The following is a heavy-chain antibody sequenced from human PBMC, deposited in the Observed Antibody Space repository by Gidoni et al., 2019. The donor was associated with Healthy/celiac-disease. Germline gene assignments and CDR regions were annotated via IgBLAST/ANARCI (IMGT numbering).Heavy chain of an antibody. V-gene: IGHV3-7*03. CDR3: ARGGDDMLYPDQIDY. D-gene: IGHD2-8*01. Sequence: EVQLVESGGGLVQPGGSLRLSCAASGFTFSSYWMSWVRQAPGKGLEWVANIKQDGSEKYYVDSVKGRFTISRDNAKNSLYLQMNSLRAEDTAVYYCARGGDDMLYPDQIDYWGQGTLVTVSS. CDR2: IKQDGSEK. J-gene: IGHJ4*02. CDR1: GFTFSSYW.